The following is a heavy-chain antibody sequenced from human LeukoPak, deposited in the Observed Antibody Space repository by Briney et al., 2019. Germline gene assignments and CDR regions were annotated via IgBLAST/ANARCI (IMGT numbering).Heavy chain of an antibody. D-gene: IGHD2-21*01. V-gene: IGHV3-9*01. J-gene: IGHJ4*02. Sequence: PGRSLRLSCAASGFTFDDYAMHWVRQAPGKGLEWVSGISWNSGSIGYADSVKGRFTISRDNAKNSLYLQMNGLRAEDTALYYCAKGDHYFDYWGQGTLVTVSS. CDR2: ISWNSGSI. CDR3: AKGDHYFDY. CDR1: GFTFDDYA.